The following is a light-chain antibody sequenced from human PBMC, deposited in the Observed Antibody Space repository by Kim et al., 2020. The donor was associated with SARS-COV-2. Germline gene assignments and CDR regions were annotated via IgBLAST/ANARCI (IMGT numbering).Light chain of an antibody. CDR2: GAS. Sequence: EIVMTQSPATLSGSPGERATLPCRASQSVSSNSAWYQQKPGQAPSLLIYGASTRATGIPARFSGSGGGTDFTLTISSLQSDDFAAYYCQQYNNWPPMYSFGQGTKLEI. CDR3: QQYNNWPPMYS. CDR1: QSVSSN. J-gene: IGKJ2*01. V-gene: IGKV3-15*01.